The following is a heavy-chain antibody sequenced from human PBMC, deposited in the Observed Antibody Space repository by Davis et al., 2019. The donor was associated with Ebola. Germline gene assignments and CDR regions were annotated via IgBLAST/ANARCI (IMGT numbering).Heavy chain of an antibody. D-gene: IGHD1-26*01. CDR3: GGAWD. V-gene: IGHV3-23*01. CDR1: EFSFSSYV. J-gene: IGHJ4*02. Sequence: PGGSLRLSCAASEFSFSSYVMIWVRQAPGRGLEWVSAISGSSSTTYYADSVKGRFTISRDNSKDTMYLQMNRLRAEDTAIYYCGGAWDWGQGTLVTVSS. CDR2: ISGSSSTT.